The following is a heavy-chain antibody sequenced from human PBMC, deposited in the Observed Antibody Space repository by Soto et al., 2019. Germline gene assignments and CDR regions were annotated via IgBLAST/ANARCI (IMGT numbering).Heavy chain of an antibody. Sequence: QVQLVQSGAEVKKPGASVKVSCKPSGDTFTNYDIKWVRQATGQGLEWMGWMNPNSGNTGYAQKFQDRVTMTRNTSISTAYMELSSLSSEDTAVYYCARGRNGMDVWGQGTTVTVSS. CDR2: MNPNSGNT. CDR1: GDTFTNYD. J-gene: IGHJ6*02. V-gene: IGHV1-8*01. CDR3: ARGRNGMDV.